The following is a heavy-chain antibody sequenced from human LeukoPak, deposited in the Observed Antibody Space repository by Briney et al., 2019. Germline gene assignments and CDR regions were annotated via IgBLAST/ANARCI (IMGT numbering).Heavy chain of an antibody. D-gene: IGHD5-12*01. CDR3: ARASGYSGYEPFFDY. J-gene: IGHJ4*02. V-gene: IGHV4-39*07. CDR1: GGSISSTNSY. CDR2: IDNSGNT. Sequence: SETLSLTCTVSGGSISSTNSYWGWIRQPPGKGLEWIGSIDNSGNTYYNPSLKSRVTISVDTSKNQFSLKLSSVTAADTAVYYCARASGYSGYEPFFDYWGQGTLVTVSS.